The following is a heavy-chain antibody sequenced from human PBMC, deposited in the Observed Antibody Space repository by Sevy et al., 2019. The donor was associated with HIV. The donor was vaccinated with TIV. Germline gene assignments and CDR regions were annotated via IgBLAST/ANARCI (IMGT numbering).Heavy chain of an antibody. V-gene: IGHV3-48*03. D-gene: IGHD6-13*01. CDR3: VRDNGAAAGDY. Sequence: GGSLRLSCAGSGVAPSGFIFRSYEMNWVRQAPGKGLEWVAFVTHTDTTKYYADSVKGRFTISRDNARNLLFLQMNNLRAEDTALYYCVRDNGAAAGDYWGQGTLVTVSS. CDR2: VTHTDTTK. J-gene: IGHJ4*02. CDR1: GVAPSGFIFRSYE.